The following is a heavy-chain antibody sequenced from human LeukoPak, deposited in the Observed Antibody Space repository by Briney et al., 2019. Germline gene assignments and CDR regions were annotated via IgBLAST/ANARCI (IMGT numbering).Heavy chain of an antibody. CDR2: IHSDGST. CDR3: AKVATRYYDSSGYYSHYFDY. J-gene: IGHJ4*02. V-gene: IGHV3-53*05. CDR1: GFTVRSNY. Sequence: SGGSLRLSCVASGFTVRSNYISWVRQAPGKGLEWVSVIHSDGSTYYADSVKGRFTISRDNAKNSLYLQMNSLRAEDMALYYCAKVATRYYDSSGYYSHYFDYWGQGTLVTVSS. D-gene: IGHD3-22*01.